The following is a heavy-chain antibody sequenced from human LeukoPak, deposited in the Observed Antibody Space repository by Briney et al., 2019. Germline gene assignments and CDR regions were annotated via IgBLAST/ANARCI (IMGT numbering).Heavy chain of an antibody. D-gene: IGHD3-10*01. Sequence: PETLSLTCSVSGASVSSDYWNWIRQSPGRGLEWIGYTLYRGDINYNPSLKSRLTMSVDASSNQVSLKLSSVTAADAAVYYCGRNLGSGSDHWGQGTLVTVSS. CDR3: GRNLGSGSDH. V-gene: IGHV4-59*02. J-gene: IGHJ4*02. CDR1: GASVSSDY. CDR2: TLYRGDI.